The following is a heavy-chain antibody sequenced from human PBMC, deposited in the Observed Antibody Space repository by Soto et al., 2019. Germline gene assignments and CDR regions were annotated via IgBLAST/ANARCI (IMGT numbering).Heavy chain of an antibody. Sequence: PGGSLRLSCTASGFTFSSYAMHWVRQAPGKGLEWVAVISYDGSNKYYADSVKGRFIISRDNSKNTLYLQMNSLRAEDTAVYYCARDSPKTGGLDYWGQGTLVTVSS. V-gene: IGHV3-30-3*01. J-gene: IGHJ4*02. CDR1: GFTFSSYA. D-gene: IGHD1-26*01. CDR2: ISYDGSNK. CDR3: ARDSPKTGGLDY.